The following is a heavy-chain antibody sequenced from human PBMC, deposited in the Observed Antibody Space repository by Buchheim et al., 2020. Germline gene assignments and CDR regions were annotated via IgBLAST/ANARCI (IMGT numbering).Heavy chain of an antibody. V-gene: IGHV3-7*01. D-gene: IGHD6-19*01. CDR1: GFTFSSYW. Sequence: EVQLVESGGGLVQPGGSLRLSCAASGFTFSSYWMSWVRQAPGKGLEWVANIKQDGSEKYYVDSVKGRFTISRDNAKSSLYLQMNSLRAEDTAVYYCAREGPWLMTVYWYFDLWGRGTL. CDR2: IKQDGSEK. J-gene: IGHJ2*01. CDR3: AREGPWLMTVYWYFDL.